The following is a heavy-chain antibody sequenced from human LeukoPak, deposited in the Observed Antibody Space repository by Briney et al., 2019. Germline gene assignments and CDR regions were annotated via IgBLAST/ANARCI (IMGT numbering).Heavy chain of an antibody. CDR1: GGTFYNYA. J-gene: IGHJ6*02. V-gene: IGHV1-69*01. CDR2: IIPIFGTT. CDR3: AMVNSGTYNGYYYSSGIDV. D-gene: IGHD1-26*01. Sequence: SVKVSCKASGGTFYNYAINWVRQAPGQGLEWMGGIIPIFGTTNYAQKFQGRVSITADESTSTAYMELSSLRPEDTAVYYCAMVNSGTYNGYYYSSGIDVWGQGTTVAVSS.